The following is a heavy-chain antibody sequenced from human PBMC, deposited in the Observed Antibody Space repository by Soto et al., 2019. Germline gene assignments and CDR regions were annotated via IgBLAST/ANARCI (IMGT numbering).Heavy chain of an antibody. V-gene: IGHV4-59*01. J-gene: IGHJ5*02. CDR2: IYYSGST. D-gene: IGHD3-3*01. Sequence: PSETLSLTCTVSGGSISSYYWSWIRQPPGKGLEWIGYIYYSGSTNYNPSLKSRVTISVDTSKNQFSLKLSSVTAADTAAYYCAKVNDFWTGYYSTNWFDPWGQGTLVTVS. CDR3: AKVNDFWTGYYSTNWFDP. CDR1: GGSISSYY.